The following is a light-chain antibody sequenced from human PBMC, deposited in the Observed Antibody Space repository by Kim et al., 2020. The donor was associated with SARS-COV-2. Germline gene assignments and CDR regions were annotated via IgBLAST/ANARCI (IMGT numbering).Light chain of an antibody. V-gene: IGLV3-19*01. CDR3: NSRDSSGNPVV. Sequence: SSELTQDPAVSVALGQTVRITCQGDSLRSYYASWYQQKPGQAPVLVIYGKNNRPSGIPDRFSGSSAGNTASLTMTGAQAEDEADYYCNSRDSSGNPVVFG. CDR2: GKN. J-gene: IGLJ2*01. CDR1: SLRSYY.